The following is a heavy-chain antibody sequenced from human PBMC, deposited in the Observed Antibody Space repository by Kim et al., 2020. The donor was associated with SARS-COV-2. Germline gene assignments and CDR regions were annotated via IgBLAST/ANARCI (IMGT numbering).Heavy chain of an antibody. CDR3: VKTIGWGSQDCIFEL. D-gene: IGHD7-27*01. CDR2: MDPVSGNT. J-gene: IGHJ2*01. CDR1: GYTFTSYH. Sequence: ASVKVSCEASGYTFTSYHINWVRQAAGQGLEWMGWMDPVSGNTGYAQKVQGRVTMTWDTSIRTAYMELSSLRYEDTALYFCVKTIGWGSQDCIFELWGRGTLITVSS. V-gene: IGHV1-8*01.